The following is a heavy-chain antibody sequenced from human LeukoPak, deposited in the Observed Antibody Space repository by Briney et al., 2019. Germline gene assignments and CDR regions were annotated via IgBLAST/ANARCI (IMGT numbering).Heavy chain of an antibody. CDR3: ARDSQWYDAFDI. CDR2: ISSSGSTI. J-gene: IGHJ3*02. Sequence: GGSLRLSCAASGFTFSSYSMNWVRQAPGKGLEWVSYISSSGSTIYYADSVKGRFTISRDNAKNSLYLQMNSLRAEDTAVYYCARDSQWYDAFDIWGQGTMVTVSS. D-gene: IGHD2-8*01. V-gene: IGHV3-48*04. CDR1: GFTFSSYS.